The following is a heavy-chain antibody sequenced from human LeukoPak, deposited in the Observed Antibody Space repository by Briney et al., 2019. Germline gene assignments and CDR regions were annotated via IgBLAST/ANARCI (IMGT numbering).Heavy chain of an antibody. Sequence: SETLSLTCSVSGGPISGYYWSWIRQSAGKGLEWIGRIYATGHTKYNPSLQSRVTMAIDRSKNQFSLTVNSVTAADTAVYYCAREGQQLWAFDIWGQGTMVIV. CDR1: GGPISGYY. CDR3: AREGQQLWAFDI. D-gene: IGHD6-13*01. CDR2: IYATGHT. J-gene: IGHJ3*02. V-gene: IGHV4-4*07.